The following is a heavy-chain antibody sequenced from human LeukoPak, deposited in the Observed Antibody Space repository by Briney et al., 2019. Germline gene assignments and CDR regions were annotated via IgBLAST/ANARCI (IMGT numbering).Heavy chain of an antibody. Sequence: SETLSLTCTVSSGSISTSNYYWGWVRQPPGKALEWIGNIFYSPSLKSRVTISLDTSRNRFSLKLNSVTAADTAVYYCARPSGSSRTLAYWGQGTLVTVSS. V-gene: IGHV4-39*07. CDR2: IF. CDR3: ARPSGSSRTLAY. CDR1: SGSISTSNYY. J-gene: IGHJ4*02. D-gene: IGHD3-10*01.